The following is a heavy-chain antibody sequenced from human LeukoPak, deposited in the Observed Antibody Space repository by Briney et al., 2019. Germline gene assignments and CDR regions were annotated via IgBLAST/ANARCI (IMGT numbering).Heavy chain of an antibody. V-gene: IGHV3-9*01. CDR2: ISWNSDSI. CDR1: GFTFDDYA. CDR3: ARDARSLFDY. Sequence: GGSLRLSCAASGFTFDDYAMHWVRQVPGKGLEWVSGISWNSDSIDYADSVKGRFTISRDNSKNTLYLQMNSLRAEDTAVYYCARDARSLFDYWGQGTLVTVSS. J-gene: IGHJ4*02.